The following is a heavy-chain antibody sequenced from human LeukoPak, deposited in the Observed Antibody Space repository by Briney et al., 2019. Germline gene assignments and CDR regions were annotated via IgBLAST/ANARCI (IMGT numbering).Heavy chain of an antibody. V-gene: IGHV3-9*01. Sequence: GGSLRLSCAASGFTLSSYSMNWVRHAPGKGLEWVSGISWNRGSIGYADSVKGRFTISRDNAKNSLYLQMNSLRAEDTALYYCAKDMARWSGYDWGESYFDYWGQGTLVTVSS. D-gene: IGHD5-12*01. J-gene: IGHJ4*02. CDR1: GFTLSSYS. CDR2: ISWNRGSI. CDR3: AKDMARWSGYDWGESYFDY.